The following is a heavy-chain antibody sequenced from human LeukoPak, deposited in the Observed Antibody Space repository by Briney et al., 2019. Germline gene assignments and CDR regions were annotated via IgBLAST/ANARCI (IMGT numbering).Heavy chain of an antibody. CDR3: ARAGIPYYYYYGMDV. V-gene: IGHV3-33*01. Sequence: PGGSLRLSCAASGFTFSSYGMHSVRQAPGKGLEWVAVIWYDGSNKYYADSVKGRFTISRDNSKNTLYLQMNSLRAEDTAVYYCARAGIPYYYYYGMDVWGQGTTVTVSS. D-gene: IGHD3-10*01. CDR2: IWYDGSNK. J-gene: IGHJ6*02. CDR1: GFTFSSYG.